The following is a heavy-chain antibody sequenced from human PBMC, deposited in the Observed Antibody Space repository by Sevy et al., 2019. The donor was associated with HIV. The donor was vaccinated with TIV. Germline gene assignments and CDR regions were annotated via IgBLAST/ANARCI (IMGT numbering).Heavy chain of an antibody. CDR1: GFTFSSYS. Sequence: GESLKISCAASGFTFSSYSMNWVRQAPGKGLEWVSSISSSSSYIYYADSVKGRFTISRDNAKNSLYLQMNSLRAEDTAVYYCARSSYSGYDYGANADYWGQGTLVTVSS. V-gene: IGHV3-21*01. CDR3: ARSSYSGYDYGANADY. CDR2: ISSSSSYI. D-gene: IGHD5-12*01. J-gene: IGHJ4*02.